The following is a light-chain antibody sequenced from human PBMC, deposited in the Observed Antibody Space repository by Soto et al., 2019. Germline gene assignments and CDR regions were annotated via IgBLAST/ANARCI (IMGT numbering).Light chain of an antibody. Sequence: QSVLTQPPSVSGAPGQRVNISSTGSSSNIGAGYDVHWYQQLPGTAPKLLIYGNSNRPSGVPDRFAGSKSGTSASLAITGLQAEEEDDYYCQSYDSSLSGSVFGGGTKLTVL. V-gene: IGLV1-40*01. CDR1: SSNIGAGYD. J-gene: IGLJ2*01. CDR2: GNS. CDR3: QSYDSSLSGSV.